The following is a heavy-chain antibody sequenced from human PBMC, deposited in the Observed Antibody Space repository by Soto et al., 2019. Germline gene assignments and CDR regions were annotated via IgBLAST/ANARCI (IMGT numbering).Heavy chain of an antibody. Sequence: QVQLVQSGAEVKKPGSSVKVSCKASGGTFSSYAISWVRQAPGQGLEGMGGIIPIFGTANYAQKFQGRVTITADESTSRAYMELNSLRSEDTAVYYCASRPAQYYSDSSGYYPPAYYYYGMDVWGQGTTVTVSS. CDR1: GGTFSSYA. CDR2: IIPIFGTA. D-gene: IGHD3-22*01. J-gene: IGHJ6*02. CDR3: ASRPAQYYSDSSGYYPPAYYYYGMDV. V-gene: IGHV1-69*01.